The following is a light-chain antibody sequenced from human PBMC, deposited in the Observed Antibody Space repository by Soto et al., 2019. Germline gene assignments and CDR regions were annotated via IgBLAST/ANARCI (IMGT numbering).Light chain of an antibody. V-gene: IGKV1-5*01. CDR1: QSISSW. CDR3: QQYNSYPYT. Sequence: DIQMTQSPSTLSASVGDRVTITCRASQSISSWLAWYQQKPGKAPKLLIYAASSLESGVPSRFSGSGSGTEFTLTISSLQPDDFATYYCQQYNSYPYTFGPGIKLEIK. CDR2: AAS. J-gene: IGKJ2*01.